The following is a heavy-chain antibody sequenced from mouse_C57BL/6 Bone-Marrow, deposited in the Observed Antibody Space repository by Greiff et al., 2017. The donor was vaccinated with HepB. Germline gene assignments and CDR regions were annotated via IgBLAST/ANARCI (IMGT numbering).Heavy chain of an antibody. V-gene: IGHV1-18*01. J-gene: IGHJ1*03. D-gene: IGHD1-1*01. CDR2: INPNNGGT. Sequence: EVQLQQSGPELVKPGASVKIPCKASGYTFTDYNMDWVKQSHGKSLEWIGDINPNNGGTIYNQKFKGKATLTVDKSSSTAYMELRSLTSEDTAVYYCAREDYGSSYTGWYFDVWGTGTTVTDSS. CDR3: AREDYGSSYTGWYFDV. CDR1: GYTFTDYN.